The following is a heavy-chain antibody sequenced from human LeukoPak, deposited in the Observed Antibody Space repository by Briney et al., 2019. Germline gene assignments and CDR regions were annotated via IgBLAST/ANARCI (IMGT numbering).Heavy chain of an antibody. CDR3: ARESVVVVAATPVSVAFDI. D-gene: IGHD2-15*01. V-gene: IGHV7-4-1*02. Sequence: GASAKVSCKASGYTFTSYAMNWVRQAPGQGLEWMGWINTNTGNPTYAQGFTGRFVFSLDTSVSTAYLQISSLKAEDTAVYYCARESVVVVAATPVSVAFDIWGQGTMVTVSS. CDR2: INTNTGNP. CDR1: GYTFTSYA. J-gene: IGHJ3*02.